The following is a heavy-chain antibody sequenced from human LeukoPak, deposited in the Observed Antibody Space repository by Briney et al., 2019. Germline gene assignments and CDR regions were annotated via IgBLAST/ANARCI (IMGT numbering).Heavy chain of an antibody. D-gene: IGHD1-26*01. Sequence: ASVKVPCKASGYTFTSYDINWVRQATGQGLEWMGWMNPNSGNTGYAQKFQGRVTITRNTSISTAYMELSSLRSEDTAVYYCARGRAYYRNFDYWGQGTLVTVSS. V-gene: IGHV1-8*03. J-gene: IGHJ4*02. CDR1: GYTFTSYD. CDR2: MNPNSGNT. CDR3: ARGRAYYRNFDY.